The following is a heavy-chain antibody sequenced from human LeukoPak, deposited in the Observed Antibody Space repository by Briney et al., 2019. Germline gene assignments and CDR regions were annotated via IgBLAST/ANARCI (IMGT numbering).Heavy chain of an antibody. CDR1: GDSVSRTDAG. V-gene: IGHV6-1*01. Sequence: SQTLSLTCAIYGDSVSRTDAGWSWIRQSPSRGLEWLGRTYYRSKWYNDYAVSVKSRITINPDTSKNQFSLQLNSVTPEDTAVYYCARAEWTTTTPFDYWGQGTLVTVSS. J-gene: IGHJ4*02. D-gene: IGHD1-26*01. CDR3: ARAEWTTTTPFDY. CDR2: TYYRSKWYN.